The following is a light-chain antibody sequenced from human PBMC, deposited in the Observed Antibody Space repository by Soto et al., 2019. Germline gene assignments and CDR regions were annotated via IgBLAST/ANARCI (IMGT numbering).Light chain of an antibody. CDR2: EVS. Sequence: QSALTQPASVSGSPGQSITISCTGTSSDVGGYNYVSWYQQYPGKAPKLMIFEVSDRPSGIFNRFSVPKSGNTASLTISGLQAEDEADYYCSSYTSSSTLVVFGGGTKVTVL. V-gene: IGLV2-14*01. CDR1: SSDVGGYNY. J-gene: IGLJ2*01. CDR3: SSYTSSSTLVV.